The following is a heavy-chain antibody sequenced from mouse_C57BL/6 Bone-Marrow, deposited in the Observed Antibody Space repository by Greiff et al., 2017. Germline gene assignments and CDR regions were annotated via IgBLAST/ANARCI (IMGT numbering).Heavy chain of an antibody. V-gene: IGHV1-59*01. J-gene: IGHJ3*01. CDR2: IDPSDSST. D-gene: IGHD2-4*01. CDR3: ARTYYDYEGFAY. Sequence: VQLQQPGAELVRPGTSVKLSCQASGYTFTSYWMHWVKQRPGQGLEWIGVIDPSDSSTNYNQKFKGKATLTVDTSSSTAYMQLSSLTSEDSAVYYCARTYYDYEGFAYWGQGTLVTVSA. CDR1: GYTFTSYW.